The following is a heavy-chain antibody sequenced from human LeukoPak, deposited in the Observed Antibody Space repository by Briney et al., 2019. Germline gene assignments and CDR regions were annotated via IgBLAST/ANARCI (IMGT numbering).Heavy chain of an antibody. Sequence: PGGSLRLSCAASGFTFSDYYMSWIRQAPGKGLEWVSCISSSSSYIYYADSVKGRFTTSRDNAKNSLYLQMNSLRAEDTAVYYCARDLRSSGYYAFDYWGQGTLVTVSS. CDR1: GFTFSDYY. CDR3: ARDLRSSGYYAFDY. V-gene: IGHV3-11*06. CDR2: ISSSSSYI. J-gene: IGHJ4*02. D-gene: IGHD3-22*01.